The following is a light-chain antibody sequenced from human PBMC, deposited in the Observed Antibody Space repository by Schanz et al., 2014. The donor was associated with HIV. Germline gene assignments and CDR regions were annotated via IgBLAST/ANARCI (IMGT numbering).Light chain of an antibody. CDR1: SSDVGGYNY. V-gene: IGLV2-14*01. CDR2: DVS. J-gene: IGLJ1*01. Sequence: QSALTQPASVSGSPGQSIAISCTGTSSDVGGYNYVSWYQQHPGKAPKLMIYDVSNRPSGVSDRFSGSKSGTTASLTISGLQAEDEADYYCSSYTSISTPIYVFGTGTKLTVL. CDR3: SSYTSISTPIYV.